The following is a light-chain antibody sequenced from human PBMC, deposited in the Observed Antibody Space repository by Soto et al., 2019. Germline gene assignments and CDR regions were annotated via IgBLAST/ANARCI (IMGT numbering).Light chain of an antibody. CDR1: QSISRK. CDR2: GAS. Sequence: EILWTQFQATLSVSPGERATLSCWASQSISRKLAWYQQKHGQAPRLLIYGASTRAAGIPVRFSGSASGTEGTITITSLKSEDGSVYDCQQYDKWPRTFGQGTKVDIK. J-gene: IGKJ1*01. V-gene: IGKV3-15*01. CDR3: QQYDKWPRT.